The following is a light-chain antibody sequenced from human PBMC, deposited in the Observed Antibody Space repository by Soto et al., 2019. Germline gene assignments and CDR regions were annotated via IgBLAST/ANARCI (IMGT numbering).Light chain of an antibody. J-gene: IGLJ1*01. CDR2: GVT. Sequence: QSALAQPASVSGSPGQSITISCTGTSSDVGGYTYVSWYQQHPGRAPKLIIYGVTNRPSGISTRFSGSKSGNTASLTISGLQAEDEADYYCSSYTTSSTLYVFGAGTKVTVL. CDR1: SSDVGGYTY. V-gene: IGLV2-14*01. CDR3: SSYTTSSTLYV.